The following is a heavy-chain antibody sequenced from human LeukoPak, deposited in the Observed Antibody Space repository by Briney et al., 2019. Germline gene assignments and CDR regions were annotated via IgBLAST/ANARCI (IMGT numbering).Heavy chain of an antibody. CDR3: ARRQGYYYYMDV. J-gene: IGHJ6*03. CDR1: GYSISSGYY. CDR2: IYHSGST. V-gene: IGHV4-38-2*01. Sequence: SETLSLTCAVPGYSISSGYYWGWIRQPPGKGLEWIGSIYHSGSTYYNPSLKSRVTISVDTSKNQFSLKLSSVTAADTAVYYCARRQGYYYYMDVWGKGTTVTVSS.